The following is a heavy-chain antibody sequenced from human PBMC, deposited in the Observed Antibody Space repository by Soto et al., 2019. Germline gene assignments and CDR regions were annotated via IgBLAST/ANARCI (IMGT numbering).Heavy chain of an antibody. V-gene: IGHV3-23*01. CDR1: GLTFSGSA. Sequence: PGGSLRLSCAASGLTFSGSAMSGVGPATGKGLELVSSISVTGASTYYADAVQGRVTVSRDNSKDTFFLEMNSLRAEDTAVYFCAKIRSIAAAFSDYWGQGTLVTVSS. CDR3: AKIRSIAAAFSDY. CDR2: ISVTGAST. D-gene: IGHD6-13*01. J-gene: IGHJ4*02.